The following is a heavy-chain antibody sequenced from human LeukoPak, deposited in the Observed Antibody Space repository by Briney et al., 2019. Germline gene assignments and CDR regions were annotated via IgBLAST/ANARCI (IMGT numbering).Heavy chain of an antibody. CDR2: VKQDGSGE. V-gene: IGHV3-7*03. CDR1: GFTLTNYW. J-gene: IGHJ4*02. CDR3: ARGDFDC. Sequence: GGSLRLSCEASGFTLTNYWMSWVRQAPGKGLEWVANVKQDGSGEYYMASVKGRFSISRDGAKNSLYLQMNSLRAEDTAVYYCARGDFDCWGQGTLVTVSS.